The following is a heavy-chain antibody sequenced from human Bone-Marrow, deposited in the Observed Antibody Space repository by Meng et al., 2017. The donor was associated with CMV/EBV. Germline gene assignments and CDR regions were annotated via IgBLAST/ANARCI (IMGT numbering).Heavy chain of an antibody. CDR2: ISSSSSYI. V-gene: IGHV3-21*01. D-gene: IGHD6-13*01. J-gene: IGHJ4*02. Sequence: GGSLRLSCAASGFTFSSYSMNWVRQAPGKGLEWVSSISSSSSYIYYADSVKGRFTISRDNAKNLLYLQMNSLRAEDTAVYYCARSHPRSWHYWGQGTLVTVSS. CDR3: ARSHPRSWHY. CDR1: GFTFSSYS.